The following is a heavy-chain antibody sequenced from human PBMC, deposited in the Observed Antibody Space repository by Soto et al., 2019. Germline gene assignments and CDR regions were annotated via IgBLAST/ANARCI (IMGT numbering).Heavy chain of an antibody. Sequence: QVQLVDSGGGVVQPGRSLRLSCAASGFTFSSYGMHWVRQAPGKGLEWVAVISYDGSNKYYADSVKGRFTISRDNSKNTLYLQMNSLRAEDTAVYYCAKDQSVATIKGNGMDVWGQGTTVTVSS. J-gene: IGHJ6*02. V-gene: IGHV3-30*18. CDR1: GFTFSSYG. CDR3: AKDQSVATIKGNGMDV. D-gene: IGHD5-12*01. CDR2: ISYDGSNK.